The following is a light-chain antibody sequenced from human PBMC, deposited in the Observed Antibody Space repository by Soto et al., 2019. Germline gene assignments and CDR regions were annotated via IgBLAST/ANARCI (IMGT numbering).Light chain of an antibody. CDR1: SSNIGAGYD. CDR3: QSYDSSLSGYV. Sequence: QSLLTQPPSVSGGPGQRVTISCTGSSSNIGAGYDVHWYQQLPGTAPKLLIYGNSNRPSGVPDRFSGSKSGTSASLAITGLQAEDEADYYCQSYDSSLSGYVFGTGTKVTVL. V-gene: IGLV1-40*01. CDR2: GNS. J-gene: IGLJ1*01.